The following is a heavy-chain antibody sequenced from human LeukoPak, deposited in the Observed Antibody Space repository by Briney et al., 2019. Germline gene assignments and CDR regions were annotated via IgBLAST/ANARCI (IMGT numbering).Heavy chain of an antibody. CDR3: ARAPYYYGSGSIDY. D-gene: IGHD3-10*01. J-gene: IGHJ4*02. CDR1: GGSISSYY. CDR2: IYYSGST. V-gene: IGHV4-59*12. Sequence: PSETLSLTCTVSGGSISSYYWSWIRQPPGKGLEWIGYIYYSGSTNYNPSLKSRVTISVDTSKNQFSLKLSSVTAADTAVYYCARAPYYYGSGSIDYWGQGTLVTVSS.